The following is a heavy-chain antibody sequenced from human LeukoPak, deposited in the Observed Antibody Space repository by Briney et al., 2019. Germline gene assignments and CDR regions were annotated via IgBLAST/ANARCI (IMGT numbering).Heavy chain of an antibody. J-gene: IGHJ4*02. CDR3: AKDGSWSCTD. CDR2: IAHHGSNK. Sequence: PEGSLRLPCAASGFTFSRNAIHWVRQGPGKGLEWVSYIAHHGSNKYYADSVKGRFTISRDNSKRTLYLQMNSLRADDTAVYYCAKDGSWSCTDWGQGTLVTVSS. D-gene: IGHD2-8*02. V-gene: IGHV3-30*02. CDR1: GFTFSRNA.